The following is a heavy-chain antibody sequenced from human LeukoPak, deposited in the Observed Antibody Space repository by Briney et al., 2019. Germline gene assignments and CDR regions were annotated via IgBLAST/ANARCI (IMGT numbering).Heavy chain of an antibody. V-gene: IGHV4-39*07. D-gene: IGHD5-18*01. J-gene: IGHJ3*02. Sequence: TSETLSLTCTVSGGSISSSSYYWGWIRQPPGRGLEWIGSIYYSGSTYYNPSLKSRVTISVDTSKNQFSLKLSSVTAADTAVYYCARIQLWSSSAFDIWGQGTMVTVSS. CDR1: GGSISSSSYY. CDR3: ARIQLWSSSAFDI. CDR2: IYYSGST.